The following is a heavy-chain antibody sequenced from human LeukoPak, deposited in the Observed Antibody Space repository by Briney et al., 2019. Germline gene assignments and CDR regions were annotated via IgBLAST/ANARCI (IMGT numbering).Heavy chain of an antibody. V-gene: IGHV3-23*01. CDR3: AKGGRGSIATRPDY. Sequence: SGGSLRLSCAASGFTFSSYAMNWVRQAPGKGLEWVSAISGSGDNTYYADSVKGRFTISRDNSKNTLYMEMNSLRAEDTAVYYCAKGGRGSIATRPDYWGQGTLVTVSS. J-gene: IGHJ4*02. CDR1: GFTFSSYA. D-gene: IGHD6-6*01. CDR2: ISGSGDNT.